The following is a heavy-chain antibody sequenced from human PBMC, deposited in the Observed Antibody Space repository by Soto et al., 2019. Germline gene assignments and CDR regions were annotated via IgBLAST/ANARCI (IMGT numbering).Heavy chain of an antibody. Sequence: GESLKISCKGSGYSFTSYWISWVRQMPGKDLEWMGRIDPIDSYTNYSPSFQGHVTISADKSISTAYLQWSSLKASDTAMYYCARRAHMSRRGETFSYYYYGMDVWGQGTTVTVSS. CDR1: GYSFTSYW. D-gene: IGHD3-16*01. J-gene: IGHJ6*02. CDR3: ARRAHMSRRGETFSYYYYGMDV. V-gene: IGHV5-10-1*01. CDR2: IDPIDSYT.